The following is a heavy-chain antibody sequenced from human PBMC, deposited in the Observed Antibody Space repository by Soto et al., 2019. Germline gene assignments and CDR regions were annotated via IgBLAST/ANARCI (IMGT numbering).Heavy chain of an antibody. V-gene: IGHV3-30*03. CDR2: ISYDGSNK. J-gene: IGHJ4*02. CDR1: GFTFSSYG. Sequence: QVQLVESGGAVVQPGKSLRLSCAASGFTFSSYGMYWIRQAPGKGLEWVAAISYDGSNKFHADSVKGRFTISRDSSKNTLYLQMNSLRVEDTAVYYCVRDSETSSSWSLDYWGQGVLVTVSS. D-gene: IGHD6-13*01. CDR3: VRDSETSSSWSLDY.